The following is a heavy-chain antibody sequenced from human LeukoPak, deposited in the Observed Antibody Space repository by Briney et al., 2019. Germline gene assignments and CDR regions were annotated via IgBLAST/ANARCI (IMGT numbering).Heavy chain of an antibody. V-gene: IGHV4-39*01. CDR1: GGSVRTISYF. J-gene: IGHJ4*02. D-gene: IGHD3-22*01. CDR3: ARRGHGSDYYFFDY. CDR2: IYYSGAT. Sequence: SDTLSLTCTVSGGSVRTISYFWGWIRPPPGTGLKRFGDIYYSGATYYSPSLKSRVTISVDTSKNYVSLYLTSVTAADTAVYYCARRGHGSDYYFFDYWGQGTLVTVSS.